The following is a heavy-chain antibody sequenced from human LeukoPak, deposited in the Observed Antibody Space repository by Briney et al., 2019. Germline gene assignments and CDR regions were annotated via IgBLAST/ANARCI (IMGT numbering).Heavy chain of an antibody. CDR1: GFTFSSYG. Sequence: PGGTLRLSCAASGFTFSSYGMSWVRQAPGKGLEWVSAISGSGGSTYYADSVKGRFTISRDNSKNTLYLQMNSLRAEDTAVYYCARVFRNYYDSSGYYPDAFDIWGQGTMVTVSS. D-gene: IGHD3-22*01. CDR3: ARVFRNYYDSSGYYPDAFDI. J-gene: IGHJ3*02. V-gene: IGHV3-23*01. CDR2: ISGSGGST.